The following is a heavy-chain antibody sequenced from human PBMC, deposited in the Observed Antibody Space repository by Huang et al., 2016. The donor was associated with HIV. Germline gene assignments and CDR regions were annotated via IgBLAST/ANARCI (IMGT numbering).Heavy chain of an antibody. CDR3: AREHRTSFYYFMDV. D-gene: IGHD3-10*01. CDR2: IRYDGSNF. Sequence: QEQLVESGGGVVQPGGSLRLSCAASGFTFSNFGMHWVRQAPGRGLEWVSLIRYDGSNFYHSDSVKGRFTISRDNSKNTLYLQINSLRVEDTGVYFCAREHRTSFYYFMDVWGKGTTVTVSS. CDR1: GFTFSNFG. V-gene: IGHV3-30*02. J-gene: IGHJ6*03.